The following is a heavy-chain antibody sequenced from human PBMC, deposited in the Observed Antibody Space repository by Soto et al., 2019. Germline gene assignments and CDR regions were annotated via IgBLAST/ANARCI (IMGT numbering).Heavy chain of an antibody. J-gene: IGHJ4*02. CDR2: INHSGST. CDR3: ARGPPRKSIAAPRIYFDY. V-gene: IGHV4-34*01. CDR1: GGSFSGYY. Sequence: SETLSLTCAVYGGSFSGYYWSWIRQPPGKGLEWIGEINHSGSTNYNPSLKSRVTISVDTSKNQFSLKLSSVTAADTAVYYCARGPPRKSIAAPRIYFDYWGQGTLVTVSS. D-gene: IGHD6-6*01.